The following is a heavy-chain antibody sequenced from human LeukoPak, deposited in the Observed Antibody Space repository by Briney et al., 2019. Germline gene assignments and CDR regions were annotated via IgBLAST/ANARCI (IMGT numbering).Heavy chain of an antibody. CDR1: GFTFSIYS. D-gene: IGHD3-10*01. CDR2: ISSSSSTI. J-gene: IGHJ5*02. V-gene: IGHV3-48*02. CDR3: AKEGTPQVSTWYDL. Sequence: GGSLRLSCAASGFTFSIYSMNWVRQAPGKGLEWVSYISSSSSTIYYADSVKGRFTISRDNAKNSLYLQMNSLRDEDTAVYYCAKEGTPQVSTWYDLWGQGTQVIVSS.